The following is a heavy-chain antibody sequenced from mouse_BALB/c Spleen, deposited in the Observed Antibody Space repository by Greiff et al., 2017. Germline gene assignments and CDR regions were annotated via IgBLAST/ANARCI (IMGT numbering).Heavy chain of an antibody. V-gene: IGHV5-6-5*01. CDR3: ARGRYYYGSSPAWFAY. D-gene: IGHD1-1*01. CDR1: GFTFSSYA. Sequence: DVMLVESGGGLVKPGGSLKLSCAASGFTFSSYAMSWVRQTPEKRLEWVASISSGGSTYYPDSVKGRFTISRDNARNILYLQMSSLRSEDTAMYYCARGRYYYGSSPAWFAYWGQGTLVTVSA. J-gene: IGHJ3*01. CDR2: ISSGGST.